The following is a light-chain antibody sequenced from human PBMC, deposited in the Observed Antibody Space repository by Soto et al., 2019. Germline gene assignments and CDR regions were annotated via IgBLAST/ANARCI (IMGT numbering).Light chain of an antibody. CDR2: DAS. CDR3: QQRSHWPSGLT. CDR1: QSVSSY. Sequence: EIVLTQSPATLSLSPGERATLSCRASQSVSSYLAWYQQKPGQAPRLLIYDASNRATGIPARFSGSGSGTDFTLTISSLEPEDFEVYSCQQRSHWPSGLTFGGGTKWELK. J-gene: IGKJ4*01. V-gene: IGKV3-11*01.